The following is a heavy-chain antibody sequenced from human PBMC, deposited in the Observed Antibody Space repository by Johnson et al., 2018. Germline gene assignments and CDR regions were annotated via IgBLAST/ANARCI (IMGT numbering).Heavy chain of an antibody. Sequence: EVQLVESGAEVTKPGESLRISCKASGYRFPNSWIGWVRQMPGKGLEYMGIIYPGAFDIRYSPSFQGQVTISSDKSLSIAYLQWSSLKASDTAMYYCAAHMGDRAFDIWGQGTMVTVSS. D-gene: IGHD1-26*01. CDR3: AAHMGDRAFDI. CDR2: IYPGAFDI. CDR1: GYRFPNSW. V-gene: IGHV5-51*03. J-gene: IGHJ3*02.